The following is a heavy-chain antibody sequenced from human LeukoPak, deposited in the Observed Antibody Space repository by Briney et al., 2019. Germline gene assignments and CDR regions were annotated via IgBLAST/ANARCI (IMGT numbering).Heavy chain of an antibody. Sequence: GGSLRLSCAASGFTFSSYDMHWVRQAPAKGLEWVAVIWYDGSSKYYAASVKGRFTISRDNSKNTLYLQMDSLRAEDTAVYYCARVHSSSWAYFDNWGQGTLVTVSS. CDR2: IWYDGSSK. CDR1: GFTFSSYD. D-gene: IGHD6-13*01. V-gene: IGHV3-33*01. J-gene: IGHJ4*02. CDR3: ARVHSSSWAYFDN.